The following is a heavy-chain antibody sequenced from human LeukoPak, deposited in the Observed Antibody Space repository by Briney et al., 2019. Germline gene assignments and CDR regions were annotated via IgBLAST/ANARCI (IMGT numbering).Heavy chain of an antibody. V-gene: IGHV3-7*05. D-gene: IGHD1-1*01. Sequence: GGSLRLSCAAPGFTFNNYWMIWVRQAPGKGRDWVGNIKQDGSEKRYADSVRGRFSISRDNAQTSLYLQMNSLRAEATAVYYCARPSDPWIQLTWGQGTLVTVSS. J-gene: IGHJ5*02. CDR2: IKQDGSEK. CDR3: ARPSDPWIQLT. CDR1: GFTFNNYW.